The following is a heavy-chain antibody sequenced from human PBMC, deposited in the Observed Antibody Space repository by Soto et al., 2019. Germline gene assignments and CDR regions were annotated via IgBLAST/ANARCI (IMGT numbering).Heavy chain of an antibody. V-gene: IGHV1-69*01. CDR3: ASTPFTTVVTLYWYFDL. CDR1: GGTFSSYA. Sequence: QVQLVQSGAEVKKPGSSVKVSCKASGGTFSSYAISWVRQAPGQGLEWMGGIIPIFGTANYAQKFQGRVTITADESTSTAYMELSSLRSEDTAMYYCASTPFTTVVTLYWYFDLWGRGTLVTVSS. CDR2: IIPIFGTA. J-gene: IGHJ2*01. D-gene: IGHD4-17*01.